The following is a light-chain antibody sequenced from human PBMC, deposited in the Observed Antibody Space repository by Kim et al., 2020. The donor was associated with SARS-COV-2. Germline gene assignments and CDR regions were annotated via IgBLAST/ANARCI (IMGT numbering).Light chain of an antibody. CDR2: DND. J-gene: IGLJ3*02. CDR1: RSNIGNNP. CDR3: ATWDSSLSVGV. V-gene: IGLV1-51*01. Sequence: QYVLTQPPSVSAAPGHKVTISCSGSRSNIGNNPVSWYQQFPGTAPRLITYDNDKRPSGIPDRFSSSKSGTSATLGITGLRTGDEADYYCATWDSSLSVGVFGGGTKVTVL.